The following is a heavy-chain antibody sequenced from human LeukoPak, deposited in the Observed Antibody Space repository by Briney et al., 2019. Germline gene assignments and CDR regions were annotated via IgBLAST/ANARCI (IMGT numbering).Heavy chain of an antibody. D-gene: IGHD1-26*01. CDR2: IYTSGST. CDR1: GGSISSYY. CDR3: ARGGVVGATTPGPAFDI. Sequence: SETLSLTCTVSGGSISSYYWSWIRQPAGKGLEWIGRIYTSGSTNYNPSLKSRVTMSVDTSKNQFSLKLSSVTAADTAVYYCARGGVVGATTPGPAFDIWGQGTMVTVSS. J-gene: IGHJ3*02. V-gene: IGHV4-4*07.